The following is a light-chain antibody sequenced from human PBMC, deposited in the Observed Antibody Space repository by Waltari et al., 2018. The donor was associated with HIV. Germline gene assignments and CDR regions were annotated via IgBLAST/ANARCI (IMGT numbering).Light chain of an antibody. CDR1: TGAVTSDHS. V-gene: IGLV7-46*01. Sequence: QAVVTQEPSLTVSPGGTVTLTCDSSTGAVTSDHSPYWFQRTPGQAPRTLIYDTSTKHSWTPARFSGSLLGGKPALTLSGAQPEDEAEYYCLLSYGGARVFGGGTKLTVL. CDR2: DTS. J-gene: IGLJ2*01. CDR3: LLSYGGARV.